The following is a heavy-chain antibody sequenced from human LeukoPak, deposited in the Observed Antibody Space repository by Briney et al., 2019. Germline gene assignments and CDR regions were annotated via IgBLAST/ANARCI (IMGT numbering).Heavy chain of an antibody. CDR3: ARGDGSYSD. Sequence: SETLSLTCGVSGYSISSGYYWGWIRQPPGKGLEWIGSVFHSGSASSYPSLKSRVTISVDTSKNQFSLKLSSVPAADTAVYYCARGDGSYSDWGQGTLVTVSS. CDR1: GYSISSGYY. CDR2: VFHSGSA. D-gene: IGHD2-15*01. V-gene: IGHV4-38-2*01. J-gene: IGHJ4*02.